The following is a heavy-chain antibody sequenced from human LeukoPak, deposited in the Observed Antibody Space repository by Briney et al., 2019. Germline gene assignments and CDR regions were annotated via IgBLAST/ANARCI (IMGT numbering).Heavy chain of an antibody. Sequence: GGSLRLSCAASGFTYSSYSMNWVRQAPGRGLEWASSISSSSSYIYYADSVKGRFTISRDNAKNSLYLQMNSLRAEDTAVYYCAREPLGFGEFNYGMDVWGQGTTVTVSS. J-gene: IGHJ6*02. CDR2: ISSSSSYI. CDR1: GFTYSSYS. CDR3: AREPLGFGEFNYGMDV. V-gene: IGHV3-21*01. D-gene: IGHD3-10*01.